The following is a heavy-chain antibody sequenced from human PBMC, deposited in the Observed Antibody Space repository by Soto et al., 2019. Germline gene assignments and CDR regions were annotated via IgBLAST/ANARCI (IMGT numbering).Heavy chain of an antibody. Sequence: GASVKVSCKASGGTFSSYAISWVRQAPGQGLKWMGGIIPIFGTANYAQKFQGRVTITADESTSTAYMELSSLRSEDTAVYYCARGTPGSLRFLEWLLSENYFDYWGQGTLVTVSS. J-gene: IGHJ4*02. CDR2: IIPIFGTA. V-gene: IGHV1-69*13. CDR3: ARGTPGSLRFLEWLLSENYFDY. D-gene: IGHD3-3*01. CDR1: GGTFSSYA.